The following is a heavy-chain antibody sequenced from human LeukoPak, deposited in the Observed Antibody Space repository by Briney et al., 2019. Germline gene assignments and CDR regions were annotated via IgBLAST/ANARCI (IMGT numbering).Heavy chain of an antibody. CDR3: ARNMNAFDI. J-gene: IGHJ3*02. Sequence: PSETPSLTCTVSGGSISSGSYYWSWIRQPAGKGLEWIGRIYTSGSTNYNPSLKSRVTISVDTSKNQFSLKLSSVTAADTAVYYCARNMNAFDIWGQGTMVTVSS. CDR2: IYTSGST. V-gene: IGHV4-61*02. CDR1: GGSISSGSYY.